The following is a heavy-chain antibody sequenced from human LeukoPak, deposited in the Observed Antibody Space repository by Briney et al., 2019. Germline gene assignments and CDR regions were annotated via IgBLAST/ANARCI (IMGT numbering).Heavy chain of an antibody. CDR3: TRDRYDILTDFSSFDH. V-gene: IGHV4-4*07. CDR2: FFTGGIT. D-gene: IGHD3-9*01. Sequence: SETLSLTCTVSGASITSYYWSWIRQPAGKGLEWIGRFFTGGITHFNPSLKSQVTMSEDRSKNQFSLNLSSVTAADTAVYYCTRDRYDILTDFSSFDHWGQGILVTVSS. J-gene: IGHJ4*02. CDR1: GASITSYY.